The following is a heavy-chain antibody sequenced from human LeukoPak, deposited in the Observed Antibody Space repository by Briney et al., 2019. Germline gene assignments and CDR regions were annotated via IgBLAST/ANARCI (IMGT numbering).Heavy chain of an antibody. V-gene: IGHV4-38-2*02. Sequence: SETLSLTCTVSGYSISSGYYWGWIRQPPGKGLEWIGSIYHSGSTYYNPSLKSRVTISVDTSKNQFSLKLSSVTAADTAVYYCARGKNIAARHGFDYWGQGTLVTVSS. J-gene: IGHJ4*02. CDR2: IYHSGST. D-gene: IGHD6-6*01. CDR3: ARGKNIAARHGFDY. CDR1: GYSISSGYY.